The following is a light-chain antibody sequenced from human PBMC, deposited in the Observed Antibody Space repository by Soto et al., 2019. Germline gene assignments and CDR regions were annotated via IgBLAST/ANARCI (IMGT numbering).Light chain of an antibody. J-gene: IGKJ1*01. CDR2: GAS. Sequence: IVLTQSPATLSLSPGKRATLSCRASQSVSSKLVWYQQKPGQAPRLLIYGASTRATGIPARFSGSGSGTEFTLTISSLQSEDLAVYYCQQYNNWPRTFGQGTKVDIK. CDR3: QQYNNWPRT. V-gene: IGKV3-15*01. CDR1: QSVSSK.